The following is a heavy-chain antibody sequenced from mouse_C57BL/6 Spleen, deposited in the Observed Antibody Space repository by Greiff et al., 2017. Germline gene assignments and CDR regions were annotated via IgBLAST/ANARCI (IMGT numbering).Heavy chain of an antibody. J-gene: IGHJ2*01. CDR1: GYAFSSYW. CDR2: IYPGDGDT. Sequence: QVQLQQSGAELVKPGASVKISCKASGYAFSSYWMNWVKQRPGKGLEWIGQIYPGDGDTNYNGKFKGKATLTADKSSSTAYMQLSSLTSEDSAVYFCARGAYYSNYEHFDYWGQGTTLTVSS. CDR3: ARGAYYSNYEHFDY. D-gene: IGHD2-5*01. V-gene: IGHV1-80*01.